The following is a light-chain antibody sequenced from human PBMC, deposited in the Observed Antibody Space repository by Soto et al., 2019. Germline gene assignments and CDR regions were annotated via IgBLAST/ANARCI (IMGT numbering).Light chain of an antibody. Sequence: DIEMTQSPSFLSASAGDIVSITSRASQSIRSYLNWYQQKPGKAPKLLIYAASTLQSGVPSRFSGSGSGTEFTLTISSLQPDDFATYYCQHYNSYSEAFGQGTKVDI. CDR3: QHYNSYSEA. CDR2: AAS. V-gene: IGKV1-9*01. CDR1: QSIRSY. J-gene: IGKJ1*01.